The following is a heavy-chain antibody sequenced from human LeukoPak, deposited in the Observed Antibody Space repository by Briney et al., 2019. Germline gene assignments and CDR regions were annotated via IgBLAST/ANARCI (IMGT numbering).Heavy chain of an antibody. CDR2: INPNSGGT. CDR3: ARDGYCSSTSCYYYGMDV. D-gene: IGHD2-2*03. V-gene: IGHV1-2*02. Sequence: ASVTVSCKASGYTFTGYYMHWVRQAPGQGLEWMGWINPNSGGTNYAQKFQGRVTMTRDTSISTAYMELSRLRSDDTAVYYCARDGYCSSTSCYYYGMDVWGQGTTVTVSS. CDR1: GYTFTGYY. J-gene: IGHJ6*02.